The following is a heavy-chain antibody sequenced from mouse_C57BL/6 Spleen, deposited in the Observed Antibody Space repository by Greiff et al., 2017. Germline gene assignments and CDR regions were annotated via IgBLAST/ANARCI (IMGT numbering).Heavy chain of an antibody. Sequence: VQLQQPGAELVKPGASVKLSCKASGYTFTSYWMHWVKQRPGQGLEWIGMIHPNSGSTNYNEKFKSKATLTVDKSSSTAYMQLSSLTSEDSAVYYCAREATVAPWFAYWGQGTLVTVSA. CDR2: IHPNSGST. CDR1: GYTFTSYW. CDR3: AREATVAPWFAY. D-gene: IGHD1-1*01. J-gene: IGHJ3*01. V-gene: IGHV1-64*01.